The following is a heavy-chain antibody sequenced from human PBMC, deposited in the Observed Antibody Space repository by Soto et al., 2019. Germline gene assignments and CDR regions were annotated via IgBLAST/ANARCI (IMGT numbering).Heavy chain of an antibody. CDR2: IYYSGST. CDR3: ARDIVATYYYYGMDV. D-gene: IGHD5-12*01. J-gene: IGHJ6*02. Sequence: GKGLEWIGYIYYSGSTNYNPSLKSRVTISVDTSKNQFSLKLSSVTAADTAVYYCARDIVATYYYYGMDVWGQGTTVTVSS. V-gene: IGHV4-59*01.